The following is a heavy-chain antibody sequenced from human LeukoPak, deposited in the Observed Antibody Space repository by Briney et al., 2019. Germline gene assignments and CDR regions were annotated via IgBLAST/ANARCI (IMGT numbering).Heavy chain of an antibody. J-gene: IGHJ4*02. Sequence: ASVKVSCKASGYTFTGYYMHWVRQATGQGLEWMGWMNPNSGNTGYAQKFQGRVTMTRNTSISTAYMELSSLRSEDTAVYYCARGGVFGRTNYWGQGTLVTVSS. V-gene: IGHV1-8*02. CDR2: MNPNSGNT. CDR1: GYTFTGYY. CDR3: ARGGVFGRTNY. D-gene: IGHD1-26*01.